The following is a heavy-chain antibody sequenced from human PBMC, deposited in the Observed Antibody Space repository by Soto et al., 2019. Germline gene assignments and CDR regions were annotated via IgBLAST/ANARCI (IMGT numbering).Heavy chain of an antibody. Sequence: QVQLVESGGGVVQPGRSLRLSCAASGFTFSSYGMHWVRQAPGKGLEWVAVISYDGRNKYYADSVKGRFTISRDNSKNTLYLHMNSMRAEDTAVYYCAKDKARQLTDAFDIWRKGTMVTVSS. CDR2: ISYDGRNK. D-gene: IGHD6-13*01. V-gene: IGHV3-30*18. CDR1: GFTFSSYG. J-gene: IGHJ3*02. CDR3: AKDKARQLTDAFDI.